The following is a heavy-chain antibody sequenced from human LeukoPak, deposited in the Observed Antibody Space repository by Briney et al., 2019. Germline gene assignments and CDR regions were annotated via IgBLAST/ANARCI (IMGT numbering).Heavy chain of an antibody. J-gene: IGHJ4*02. D-gene: IGHD2-15*01. V-gene: IGHV3-74*01. CDR1: GFTFSSYW. CDR3: ARWDCSGGNCNSGSRFIDY. CDR2: INPDGTST. Sequence: GGSLRLSCAASGFTFSSYWMHWVRQAAGKGLVWVSRINPDGTSTTYADSVKGRFTISRDNAKNTLYLQMDSLRAEDTAVYYCARWDCSGGNCNSGSRFIDYWGQGTLVTVSS.